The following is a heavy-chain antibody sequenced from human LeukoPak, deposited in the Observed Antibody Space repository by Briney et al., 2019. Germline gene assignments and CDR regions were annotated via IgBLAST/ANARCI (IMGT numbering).Heavy chain of an antibody. Sequence: GGSLRLSCAASRFSFTNYNMNWVRQAPGKGLEWVSYISTTSSDIYYADSVKGRFTISRDNSKNTLYLQMNSLRAEDTALYFCAKHRSGWFGGENYFDYWGQGTLVTVSS. CDR1: RFSFTNYN. CDR3: AKHRSGWFGGENYFDY. D-gene: IGHD6-19*01. V-gene: IGHV3-48*01. J-gene: IGHJ4*02. CDR2: ISTTSSDI.